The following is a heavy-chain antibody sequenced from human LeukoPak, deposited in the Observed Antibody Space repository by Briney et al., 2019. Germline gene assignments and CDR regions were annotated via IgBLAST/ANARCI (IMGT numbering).Heavy chain of an antibody. CDR2: IYYSGST. D-gene: IGHD3-22*01. J-gene: IGHJ4*02. CDR1: GGSISSYY. Sequence: SETLSLTCTVSGGSISSYYWSWIRQPPGKGLEWIGYIYYSGSTNYNPSLKSRVTISVDTSKNQFSLKLSSVTAADTAVYYCATIVVVITPYFDYWGQGTLVTVSS. V-gene: IGHV4-59*12. CDR3: ATIVVVITPYFDY.